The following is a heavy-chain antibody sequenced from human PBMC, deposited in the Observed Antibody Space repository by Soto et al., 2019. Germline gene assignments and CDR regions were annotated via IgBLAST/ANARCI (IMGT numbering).Heavy chain of an antibody. D-gene: IGHD6-13*01. J-gene: IGHJ5*01. V-gene: IGHV3-33*01. CDR3: ARDLAEAGYERRHS. CDR1: GGIFHGYG. CDR2: IRFDGSNE. Sequence: GSLRLSCAVPGGIFHGYGMHWVRQAPGKGLEWVAIIRFDGSNEEYADSVKGRFTISRDNSKNTLYLQMNTLGAEDTAVYYCARDLAEAGYERRHSGGQGTRVTVPS.